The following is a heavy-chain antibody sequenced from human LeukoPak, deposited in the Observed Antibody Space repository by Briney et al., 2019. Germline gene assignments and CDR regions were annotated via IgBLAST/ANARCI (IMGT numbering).Heavy chain of an antibody. V-gene: IGHV3-30*02. Sequence: GGSLRLSCAASGFRVSNSGMHWVRQAPVKGLEWVAFIGNDGLYKQYADSVKGRFTISRDSSENTVLLQMSSLRVEDTAMYYCARDFWTDSQSNWGQGTLVSVSS. CDR2: IGNDGLYK. D-gene: IGHD3/OR15-3a*01. CDR3: ARDFWTDSQSN. CDR1: GFRVSNSG. J-gene: IGHJ4*02.